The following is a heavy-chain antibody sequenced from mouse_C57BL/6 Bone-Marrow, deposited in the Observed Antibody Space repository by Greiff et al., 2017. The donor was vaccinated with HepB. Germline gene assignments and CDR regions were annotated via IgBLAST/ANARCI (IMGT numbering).Heavy chain of an antibody. D-gene: IGHD2-4*01. V-gene: IGHV5-9-1*02. CDR3: TREGDIYDYDAGFAY. CDR1: GFTFSSYA. Sequence: EVKLVESGEGLVKPGGSLKLSCAASGFTFSSYAMSWVRQTPEKRLEWVAYISSGGDYIYYADTVKGRFTISTDNARNTLYLQMSSLKSEDTAMYYCTREGDIYDYDAGFAYWGQGTLVTVSA. J-gene: IGHJ3*01. CDR2: ISSGGDYI.